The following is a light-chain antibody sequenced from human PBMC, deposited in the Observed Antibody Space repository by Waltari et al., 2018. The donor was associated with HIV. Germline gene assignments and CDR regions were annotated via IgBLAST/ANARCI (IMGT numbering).Light chain of an antibody. CDR3: QQRTNWPQNT. CDR1: QSIIIN. J-gene: IGKJ4*01. Sequence: EIVMTQSPATLSGSPGEGVTLSCRASQSIIINLAWYQQKPGQAPRLLMFGTSNRATGVPARFSGSGSGTEFSLTISSLQSEDFAVYYCQQRTNWPQNTFGGGTKVEIK. CDR2: GTS. V-gene: IGKV3-15*01.